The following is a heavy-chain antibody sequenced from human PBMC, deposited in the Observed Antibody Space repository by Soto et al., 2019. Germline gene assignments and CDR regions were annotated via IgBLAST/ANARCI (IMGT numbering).Heavy chain of an antibody. CDR2: ISSSSFTI. V-gene: IGHV3-48*01. J-gene: IGHJ4*02. CDR3: ARDYNDFWSGQFDY. CDR1: GFRFSDYS. Sequence: LRLSCAASGFRFSDYSMNWVRQAPGRGLEWVSYISSSSFTIHYADSVEGRFAISRDNAKNSLYLQMNSLRAEDTAVYYCARDYNDFWSGQFDYWGQGALVTVSS. D-gene: IGHD3-3*01.